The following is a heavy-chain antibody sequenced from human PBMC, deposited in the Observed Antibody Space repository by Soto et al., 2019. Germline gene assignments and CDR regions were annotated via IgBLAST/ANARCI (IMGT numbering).Heavy chain of an antibody. CDR2: IYYSGST. J-gene: IGHJ5*02. Sequence: PSDNLCLTCTVSRGSIRGHYWIWMRPPPGKGLEWIGYIYYSGSTNYNPSLKSRVTISVDTSKNQFSLKLSSVTAADTAVYYCARVDDFWSGRDWFDPWGQGTLVTVSS. V-gene: IGHV4-59*11. CDR1: RGSIRGHY. D-gene: IGHD3-3*01. CDR3: ARVDDFWSGRDWFDP.